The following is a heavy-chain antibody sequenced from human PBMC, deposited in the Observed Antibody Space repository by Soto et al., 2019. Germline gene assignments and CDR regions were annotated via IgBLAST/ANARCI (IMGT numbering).Heavy chain of an antibody. V-gene: IGHV4-31*03. J-gene: IGHJ4*02. D-gene: IGHD3-10*01. CDR2: IYYSGST. CDR1: GVSMSSGGYY. CDR3: ASSFYGAGSYCLDY. Sequence: QVQLQESGPGQVKASQTLSLTCTVSGVSMSSGGYYWSWIRQHPGKGLEWLGYIYYSGSTYYNPSLKSRVIISVDTSKNQFSLKLISVTAADTAVYNCASSFYGAGSYCLDYWGQGTLVTVSS.